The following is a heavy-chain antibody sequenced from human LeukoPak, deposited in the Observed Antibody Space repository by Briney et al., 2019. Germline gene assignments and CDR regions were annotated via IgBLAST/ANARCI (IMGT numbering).Heavy chain of an antibody. D-gene: IGHD4-11*01. CDR2: ISYDGSNK. J-gene: IGHJ6*02. Sequence: AGGSLRLSCAASGFTFSSYAMHWVRQAPGKGLEWVAVISYDGSNKYYADSVKGRFTISRDNSKNTLYLQMNSLRAEDTAVYYCARDLKTTAPLSPLYYYYYGMDVWGQGTTVTVSS. V-gene: IGHV3-30-3*01. CDR3: ARDLKTTAPLSPLYYYYYGMDV. CDR1: GFTFSSYA.